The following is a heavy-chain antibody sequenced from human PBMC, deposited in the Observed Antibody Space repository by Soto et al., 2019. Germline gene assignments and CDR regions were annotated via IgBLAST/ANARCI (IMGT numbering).Heavy chain of an antibody. CDR2: ISHDGTLK. D-gene: IGHD1-7*01. Sequence: QVQLVESGGGVVQPGRSLRLSCAASGFILSNYGMHWVRQAPGKGLEWVAVISHDGTLKYYADSVKGRFTISRDNSKNTLYLQMNGLSVEDSAVYYCAKKGHIPETTWAVDSWGQGTLVTVSS. CDR1: GFILSNYG. CDR3: AKKGHIPETTWAVDS. J-gene: IGHJ4*02. V-gene: IGHV3-30*18.